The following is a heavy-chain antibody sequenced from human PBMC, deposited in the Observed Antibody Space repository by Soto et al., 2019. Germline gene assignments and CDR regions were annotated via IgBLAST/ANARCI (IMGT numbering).Heavy chain of an antibody. J-gene: IGHJ6*02. CDR3: ARYSGYCTNGVCYTYYYYGMDV. CDR2: IIPIFGTA. V-gene: IGHV1-69*13. D-gene: IGHD2-8*01. CDR1: GGTFSSYA. Sequence: SVKVSCEASGGTFSSYAISWVRQAPGQGLEWMGGIIPIFGTANYAQKFQGRVTITADESTSTAYMELSSLRSEDTAVYYCARYSGYCTNGVCYTYYYYGMDVWGQGTTVTVSS.